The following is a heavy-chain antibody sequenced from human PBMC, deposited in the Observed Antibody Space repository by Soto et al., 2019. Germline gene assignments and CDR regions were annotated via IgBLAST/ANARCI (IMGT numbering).Heavy chain of an antibody. Sequence: ASVKVSCKASGYTFTSYAMHWVRQAPGQRLEWMGWINAGNGNTKYSQKFQGRVTITRDTSASTAYMELSSLRSEDTAVYYCARVLNQRYYFDYWGQGTLVTVSP. CDR1: GYTFTSYA. CDR2: INAGNGNT. D-gene: IGHD2-21*01. J-gene: IGHJ4*02. CDR3: ARVLNQRYYFDY. V-gene: IGHV1-3*01.